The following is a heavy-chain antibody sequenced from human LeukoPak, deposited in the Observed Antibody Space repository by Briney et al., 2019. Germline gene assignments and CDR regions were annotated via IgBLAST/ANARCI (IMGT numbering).Heavy chain of an antibody. Sequence: GGSLRLSCAASGFTFSSYSMNWVRQAPGKGLEWVSSICSSSSYIFYADSVKGRFTISRDNAKNSLYLRMNSLRAEDTAVYYCARDRVGIAVAGIDYWGQGTLVTVSS. D-gene: IGHD6-19*01. V-gene: IGHV3-21*01. CDR3: ARDRVGIAVAGIDY. J-gene: IGHJ4*02. CDR2: ICSSSSYI. CDR1: GFTFSSYS.